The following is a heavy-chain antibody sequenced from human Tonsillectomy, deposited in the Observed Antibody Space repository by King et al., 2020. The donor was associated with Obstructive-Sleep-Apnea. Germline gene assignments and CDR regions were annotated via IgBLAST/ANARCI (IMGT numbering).Heavy chain of an antibody. J-gene: IGHJ4*02. D-gene: IGHD5-24*01. V-gene: IGHV1-69*10. CDR3: ARVEEMATLPYFDF. CDR2: IIPILGKA. CDR1: GVTFSTYT. Sequence: QLVQSGAEVQKPGSSEKVSCKAPGVTFSTYTITWVRQAPGQGLEWMGGIIPILGKATYAQKFQGRATLTANMSTTTTYMELSSLTSEDSAVYYCARVEEMATLPYFDFWGQGTPVTVSS.